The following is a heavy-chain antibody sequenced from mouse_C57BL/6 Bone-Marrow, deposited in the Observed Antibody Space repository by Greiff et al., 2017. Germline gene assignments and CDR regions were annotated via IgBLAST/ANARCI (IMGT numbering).Heavy chain of an antibody. V-gene: IGHV3-6*01. CDR2: ISYDGSN. J-gene: IGHJ2*01. CDR1: AYSIPSGYY. Sequence: ESGPGLVKPSQSLSLTCSVTAYSIPSGYYWNWIRQFPGHKLEWMGYISYDGSNNYTPSPKNRIAITRDTSRNQFFLKLNSVTTADTATYYCARFIGDYWGQGTTLTVSS. CDR3: ARFIGDY. D-gene: IGHD1-1*01.